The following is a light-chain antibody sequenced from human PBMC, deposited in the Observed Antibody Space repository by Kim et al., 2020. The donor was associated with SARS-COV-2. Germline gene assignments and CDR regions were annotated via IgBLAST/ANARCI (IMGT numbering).Light chain of an antibody. J-gene: IGLJ1*01. CDR2: DVI. CDR1: SSDVASYKY. CDR3: CSYTYTKTYV. Sequence: QSTTISCPGTSSDVASYKYVSWYQQHPGNAPKLIIFDVINRAPGVSSRFSGSKSGNTASLTISGLQAEDEADYYCCSYTYTKTYVFGTGTKVTVL. V-gene: IGLV2-14*03.